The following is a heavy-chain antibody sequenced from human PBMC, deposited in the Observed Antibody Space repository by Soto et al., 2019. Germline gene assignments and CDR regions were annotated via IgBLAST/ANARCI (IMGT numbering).Heavy chain of an antibody. V-gene: IGHV4-34*01. J-gene: IGHJ5*02. Sequence: SETLSLTCAVYGGSGGSFSGYYWSWIRQPPGKGLEWIGEINHSGSTNYNPSLKSRVTISVDTSKNQFSLKLSSVTAADTAVYYRARGRNTMVRGVLIFWFDPWGQGTLVTVSS. CDR1: GGSGGSFSGYY. CDR3: ARGRNTMVRGVLIFWFDP. D-gene: IGHD3-10*01. CDR2: INHSGST.